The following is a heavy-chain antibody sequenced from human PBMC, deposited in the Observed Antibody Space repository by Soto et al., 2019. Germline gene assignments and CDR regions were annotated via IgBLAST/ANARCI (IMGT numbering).Heavy chain of an antibody. CDR2: IYYSGST. CDR1: GGSISSGGYY. J-gene: IGHJ4*02. CDR3: ARVVAVAGTPYYFDA. D-gene: IGHD6-19*01. Sequence: SETLSLTCTVSGGSISSGGYYWSWIRQHPGKGLEWIGYIYYSGSTYYNPSLKSRVTISVDTSKNQFSLKLSSVTAADTAVYYCARVVAVAGTPYYFDAWGQGTLVTVSS. V-gene: IGHV4-31*03.